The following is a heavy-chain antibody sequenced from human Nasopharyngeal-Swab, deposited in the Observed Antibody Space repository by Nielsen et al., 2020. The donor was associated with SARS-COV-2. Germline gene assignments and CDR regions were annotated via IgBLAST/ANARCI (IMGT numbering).Heavy chain of an antibody. CDR2: INAGNRNT. V-gene: IGHV1-3*01. Sequence: ASVKVSCKASGYTFTSYAMHWVRQAPGQRLEWMGWINAGNRNTKYSQKFQGRVTITRDTSASTAYMELSSLRSEDTAVYYCARDRAYSNYATYMDVWGKGTTVTVSS. CDR3: ARDRAYSNYATYMDV. D-gene: IGHD4-11*01. J-gene: IGHJ6*03. CDR1: GYTFTSYA.